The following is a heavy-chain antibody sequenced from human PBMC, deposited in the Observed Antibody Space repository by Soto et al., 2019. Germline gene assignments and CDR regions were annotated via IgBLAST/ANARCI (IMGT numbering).Heavy chain of an antibody. CDR3: ARAPTLRHFDY. CDR1: GFTFSSYA. Sequence: PGGSLRPSCAASGFTFSSYAMHWVRQAPGKGLEWVAVISYDGSNKYYADSVKGRFTISRDNSKNTLYLQMNSLRAEDTAVYYCARAPTLRHFDYWGQGTLVTVSS. J-gene: IGHJ4*02. V-gene: IGHV3-30-3*01. D-gene: IGHD5-12*01. CDR2: ISYDGSNK.